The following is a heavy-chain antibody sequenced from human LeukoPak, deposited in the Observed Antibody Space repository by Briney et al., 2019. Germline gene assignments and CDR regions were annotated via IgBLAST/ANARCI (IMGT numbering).Heavy chain of an antibody. Sequence: PGGSLRLSCAASGFTLSTYTMHWVRQAPGKGLESVSAVSSNGDTYYLNSVKDRFTISRDNSKNTLYLQMYSLRAEDTAVYYCAREITGTFDYWGQGTLVTVSS. J-gene: IGHJ4*02. CDR3: AREITGTFDY. D-gene: IGHD4-17*01. CDR1: GFTLSTYT. CDR2: VSSNGDT. V-gene: IGHV3-64*01.